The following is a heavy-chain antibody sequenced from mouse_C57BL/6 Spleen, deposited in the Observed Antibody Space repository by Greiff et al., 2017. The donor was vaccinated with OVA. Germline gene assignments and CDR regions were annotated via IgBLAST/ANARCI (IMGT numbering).Heavy chain of an antibody. CDR1: GFTFSDYG. V-gene: IGHV5-17*01. CDR3: ARGNGNPGY. CDR2: ISSGSSTI. Sequence: EVKLMESGGGLVKPGGSLKLSCAASGFTFSDYGMHWVRQAPEKGLEWVAYISSGSSTIYYADTVKGRFTISRDNAKNTLFLQMTSLRSEDTAMYYCARGNGNPGYWGQGTTLTVSS. D-gene: IGHD2-1*01. J-gene: IGHJ2*01.